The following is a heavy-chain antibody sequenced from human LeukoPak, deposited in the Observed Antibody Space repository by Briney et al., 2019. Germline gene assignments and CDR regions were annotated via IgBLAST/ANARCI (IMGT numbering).Heavy chain of an antibody. CDR1: GYTFTGYY. V-gene: IGHV1-2*02. D-gene: IGHD2-15*01. J-gene: IGHJ4*02. CDR3: ARVPYCSGGSCYLDY. Sequence: ASVKVSCKASGYTFTGYYMHWGRQAPGQGLEWMGWINPNSGGTNYAQKFQGRVTMTRDTSISTAYMELSRLRSDDTAVYYCARVPYCSGGSCYLDYWGQGTLVTVSS. CDR2: INPNSGGT.